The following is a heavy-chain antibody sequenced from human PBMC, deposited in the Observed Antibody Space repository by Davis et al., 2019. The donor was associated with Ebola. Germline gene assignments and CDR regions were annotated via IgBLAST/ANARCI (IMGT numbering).Heavy chain of an antibody. CDR2: IYPGDSDT. Sequence: GGSLRLSCKGSGYSFTNYWIGWVRQMPGKGLEWMGIIYPGDSDTRYSPSFQGQVTISADKSITTAYLQWSSLRASDTAIYYCARLGGYCSSTSCLSYYGMDVWGQGTTVTVSS. CDR1: GYSFTNYW. D-gene: IGHD2-2*03. CDR3: ARLGGYCSSTSCLSYYGMDV. J-gene: IGHJ6*02. V-gene: IGHV5-51*01.